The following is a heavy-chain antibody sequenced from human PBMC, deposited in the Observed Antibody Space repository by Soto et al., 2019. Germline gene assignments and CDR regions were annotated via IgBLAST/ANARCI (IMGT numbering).Heavy chain of an antibody. CDR2: IYYNGIT. V-gene: IGHV4-59*11. CDR3: TRANWYSEY. CDR1: GGSITNHY. J-gene: IGHJ4*02. D-gene: IGHD7-27*01. Sequence: QVQLQESGPGLVKPSETLSLTCTVSGGSITNHYWRWIRQPPGKGLEWIGYIYYNGITNYNPSLKSRVTMSVDTSRNQISLKLTTVTTADTAVYYCTRANWYSEYWGQGTLVTVSS.